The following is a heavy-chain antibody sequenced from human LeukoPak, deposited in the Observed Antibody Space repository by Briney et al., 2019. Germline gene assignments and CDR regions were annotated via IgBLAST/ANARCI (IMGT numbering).Heavy chain of an antibody. V-gene: IGHV3-30-3*01. Sequence: GRSLRLSCAASGFTFSSYAMHRVRQAPGKGLEWVAVISYDGSNKYYADSVKGRFTISRDNSKNTLYLQMNSLRAEDTAVYYCARKMNGYSSSRSYFDYWGQGTLVTVSS. CDR3: ARKMNGYSSSRSYFDY. CDR2: ISYDGSNK. CDR1: GFTFSSYA. D-gene: IGHD6-13*01. J-gene: IGHJ4*02.